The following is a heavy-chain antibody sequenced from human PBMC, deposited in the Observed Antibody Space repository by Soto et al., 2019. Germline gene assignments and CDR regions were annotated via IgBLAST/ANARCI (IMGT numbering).Heavy chain of an antibody. D-gene: IGHD3-10*01. CDR3: ARPDGSGSYYNGVDV. CDR1: GYSFTSYW. V-gene: IGHV5-51*01. Sequence: RESLKISCKGSGYSFTSYWIGWVRQMPGKGLEWMGIIYPGDSDTRYSPSFQGQVTISADKSISTAYLQWSSLKASDTAMYYCARPDGSGSYYNGVDVWGQGTTVTVSS. J-gene: IGHJ6*02. CDR2: IYPGDSDT.